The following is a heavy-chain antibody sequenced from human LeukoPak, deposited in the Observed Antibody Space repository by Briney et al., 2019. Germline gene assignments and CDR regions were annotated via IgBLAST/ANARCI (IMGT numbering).Heavy chain of an antibody. J-gene: IGHJ3*02. CDR1: GFTFSTYA. CDR3: ARVLISGSYGDAFDI. D-gene: IGHD1-26*01. Sequence: GGSLRLSCAASGFTFSTYAMSWVRQAPGKGLEWVSAISGSGGNTYYADSVKGRFTISRDNAKNSLYLQMNSLRAEDTAVYYCARVLISGSYGDAFDIWGQGTMVTVSS. CDR2: ISGSGGNT. V-gene: IGHV3-23*01.